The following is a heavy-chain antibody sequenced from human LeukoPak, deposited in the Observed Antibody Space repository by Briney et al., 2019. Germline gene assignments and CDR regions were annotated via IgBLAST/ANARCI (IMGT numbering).Heavy chain of an antibody. V-gene: IGHV3-72*01. CDR1: GFTFSDHY. J-gene: IGHJ4*02. Sequence: PGGSLRLSCAASGFTFSDHYMDWVRQAPGKGLEWVGRTRNKANSYTTECAASVRGRFTISRDDSKNSLYLQMNSLKIEDTAVYYCAREGFSNSPLDYWGQGTLVTVSS. D-gene: IGHD4-11*01. CDR2: TRNKANSYTT. CDR3: AREGFSNSPLDY.